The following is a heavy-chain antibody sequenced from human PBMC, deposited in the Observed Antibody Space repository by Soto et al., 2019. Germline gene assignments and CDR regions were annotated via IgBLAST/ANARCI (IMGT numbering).Heavy chain of an antibody. V-gene: IGHV1-18*04. CDR3: ARAWQQLPNYFDY. D-gene: IGHD6-13*01. Sequence: ASVKVSCKTSGYTFNSYGISWVRQAPGQGLEWMAWISAYSGNTNYAQTFQGRVTMTTDTPTSTAYMELRSLRSDDTAVYYCARAWQQLPNYFDYWGQGTLVTVSS. CDR2: ISAYSGNT. CDR1: GYTFNSYG. J-gene: IGHJ4*02.